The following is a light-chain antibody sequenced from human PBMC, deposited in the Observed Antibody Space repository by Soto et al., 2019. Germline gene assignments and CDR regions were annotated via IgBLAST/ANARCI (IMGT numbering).Light chain of an antibody. J-gene: IGLJ1*01. CDR1: SSDIGSFNY. CDR2: GVS. CDR3: SSYTTTSTQV. Sequence: QSALTQPASVPGSPGQSITISCTGTSSDIGSFNYVSWYQHHPGTAPKLIIYGVSNRPSGVSNRFSGSKSGNTASLTISGLQAEDEADYYCSSYTTTSTQVFGTGTKVTVL. V-gene: IGLV2-14*03.